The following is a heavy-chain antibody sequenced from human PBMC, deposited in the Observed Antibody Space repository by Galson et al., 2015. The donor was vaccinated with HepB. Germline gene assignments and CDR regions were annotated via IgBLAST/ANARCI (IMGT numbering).Heavy chain of an antibody. Sequence: SLRLSCAASGFTFSSYAMSWVRQAPGKGLEWVSAISGSGGSTYYADSVKGRFTISRDNSKNTLYLQMNSLRAEDTAVYYCAKPYYYDSSGQYYFDYWGQGTLVTVSS. D-gene: IGHD3-22*01. CDR1: GFTFSSYA. CDR2: ISGSGGST. CDR3: AKPYYYDSSGQYYFDY. J-gene: IGHJ4*02. V-gene: IGHV3-23*01.